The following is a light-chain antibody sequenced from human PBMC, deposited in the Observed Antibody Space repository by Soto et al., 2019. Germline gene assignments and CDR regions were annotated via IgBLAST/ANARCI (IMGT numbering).Light chain of an antibody. CDR3: SSYTSSSTF. CDR2: DVS. Sequence: QSALTQPASVSGSPGQSITISCTGTSSDVGGYNYASWYQQHPGKAPKLMIYDVSNRPSGVSNRFSGSKSGNTASLTISGLQAEDEADYYCSSYTSSSTFFGTGTKLTVL. V-gene: IGLV2-14*01. CDR1: SSDVGGYNY. J-gene: IGLJ1*01.